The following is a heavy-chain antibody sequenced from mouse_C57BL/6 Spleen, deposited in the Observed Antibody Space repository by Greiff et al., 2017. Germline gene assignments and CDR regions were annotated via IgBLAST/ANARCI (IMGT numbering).Heavy chain of an antibody. CDR1: GYAFSSSW. CDR3: ARNGYDHWYFDV. D-gene: IGHD2-2*01. Sequence: QVQLQQSGPELVKPGASVKISCKASGYAFSSSWMNWVKQRPGKGLEWIGRIYPGDGDTNYNGKFKGKATLTADKSSSTAYMQLSSLTSEDSAVYFCARNGYDHWYFDVWGTGTTVTVSS. V-gene: IGHV1-82*01. J-gene: IGHJ1*03. CDR2: IYPGDGDT.